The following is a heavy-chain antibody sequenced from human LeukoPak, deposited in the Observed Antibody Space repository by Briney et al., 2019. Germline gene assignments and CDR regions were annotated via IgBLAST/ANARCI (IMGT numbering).Heavy chain of an antibody. CDR3: ARRDCTTGACRFDD. J-gene: IGHJ4*02. D-gene: IGHD2-8*01. CDR1: GHTFTNDE. V-gene: IGHV1-8*01. CDR2: MNPSSGNT. Sequence: VASVKVSCKASGHTFTNDEIHWVRQATGQGLEWMGWMNPSSGNTGYAQKFQGRLTMTRNTSISTAYMDLSSLRSDDTAVYYCARRDCTTGACRFDDWGQGTRVSVSP.